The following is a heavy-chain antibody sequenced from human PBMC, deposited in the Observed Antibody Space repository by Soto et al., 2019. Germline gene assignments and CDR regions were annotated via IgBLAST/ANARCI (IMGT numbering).Heavy chain of an antibody. CDR2: IFSNDEK. J-gene: IGHJ4*02. D-gene: IGHD3-16*02. Sequence: QVTLKESGPVLVEPTEPLTLTCTVSGFSLSNARMGVSWIRQPPGKALEWLAHIFSNDEKSYSPSLKSKHTISKDTSKSHWVLTITNMDPVDTATYFCARILRGTFGGVIVVYYFEHWGEGTLVTASS. V-gene: IGHV2-26*01. CDR1: GFSLSNARMG. CDR3: ARILRGTFGGVIVVYYFEH.